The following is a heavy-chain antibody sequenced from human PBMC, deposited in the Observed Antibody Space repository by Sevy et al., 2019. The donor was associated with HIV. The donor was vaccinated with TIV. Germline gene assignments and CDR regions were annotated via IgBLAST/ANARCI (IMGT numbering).Heavy chain of an antibody. J-gene: IGHJ5*02. CDR2: ISSSGSII. CDR1: GFTFSDYY. V-gene: IGHV3-11*01. D-gene: IGHD3-3*01. CDR3: ARDPTYYDFWSGYYTGWFDP. Sequence: GGSLRLSCAASGFTFSDYYMSWVRQAPGKGLEWVSYISSSGSIIYYADSVKGRFTISRDNAKNSLYLQMNSLRAEDTAVYYCARDPTYYDFWSGYYTGWFDPWGQGTLVTVSS.